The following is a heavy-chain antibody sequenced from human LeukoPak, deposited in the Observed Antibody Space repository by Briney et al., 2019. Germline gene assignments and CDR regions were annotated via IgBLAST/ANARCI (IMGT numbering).Heavy chain of an antibody. CDR3: AKGSEPYYDYVWGSYRPPHHAFDY. D-gene: IGHD3-16*02. Sequence: GGSLRLSCAASGFTFRSYGMSWVRQAPGKGLEWVSAISGSGGSTFYADSVKGRFTISRDNSKNTLYLQMNSLRAEDTAVYYCAKGSEPYYDYVWGSYRPPHHAFDYWGQGTLVTVSS. V-gene: IGHV3-23*01. CDR2: ISGSGGST. CDR1: GFTFRSYG. J-gene: IGHJ4*02.